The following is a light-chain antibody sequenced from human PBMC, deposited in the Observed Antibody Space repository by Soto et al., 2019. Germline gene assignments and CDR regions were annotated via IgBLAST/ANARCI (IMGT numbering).Light chain of an antibody. CDR1: QSLVYSDGYTY. Sequence: DVVMTQSPLSLPVTLGQPASISCRSSQSLVYSDGYTYLNWFQQRPGQSPRRLIYKVSNWDSGVQDRFGGSGSGTDFTLKISRVEADDVGVYSCMQGPFGQGTKVEIK. V-gene: IGKV2D-30*01. CDR2: KVS. CDR3: MQGP. J-gene: IGKJ1*01.